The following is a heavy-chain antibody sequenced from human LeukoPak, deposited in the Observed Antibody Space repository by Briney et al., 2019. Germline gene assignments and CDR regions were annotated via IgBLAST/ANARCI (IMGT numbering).Heavy chain of an antibody. J-gene: IGHJ4*02. D-gene: IGHD3-22*01. CDR3: ARGMSATSGYLELEY. Sequence: PGGSLRLSCAASGFTFSSYAMSWVRESPGKGLEWVSAISGSGGNTYSADSVKGRCTISRDNSLQTLFLHMNSLRAEYTAVYYCARGMSATSGYLELEYWGQGALVIVST. CDR1: GFTFSSYA. V-gene: IGHV3-23*01. CDR2: ISGSGGNT.